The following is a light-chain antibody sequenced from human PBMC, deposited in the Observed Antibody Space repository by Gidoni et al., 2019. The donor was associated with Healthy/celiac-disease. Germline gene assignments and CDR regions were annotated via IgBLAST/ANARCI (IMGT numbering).Light chain of an antibody. Sequence: QSVLTQPPSVSRAPGQRVTISCTGSSSNIGAGYDVHWYHQLPGTAPKLLIYGNSNRPSGVPDRFSGSKSGTSASLAITGLQAEDEADYYCQSYDSSLNVVFGGGTKLTVL. V-gene: IGLV1-40*01. CDR2: GNS. CDR1: SSNIGAGYD. CDR3: QSYDSSLNVV. J-gene: IGLJ2*01.